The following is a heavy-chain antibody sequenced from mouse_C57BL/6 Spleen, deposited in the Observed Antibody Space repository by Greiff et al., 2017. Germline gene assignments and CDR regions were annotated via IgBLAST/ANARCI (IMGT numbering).Heavy chain of an antibody. J-gene: IGHJ4*01. Sequence: VQLQQSGAELVKPGASVKLSCTASGFNFNDYYMHWVKQRTGQGLEWIGRIDPEDGDTKYAPKFQGKATITADTSSNTAYLQLSSLTSEDAAVYYCASGGHGWDAMDYWGQGTTLTVSS. D-gene: IGHD3-3*01. CDR1: GFNFNDYY. CDR3: ASGGHGWDAMDY. CDR2: IDPEDGDT. V-gene: IGHV14-2*01.